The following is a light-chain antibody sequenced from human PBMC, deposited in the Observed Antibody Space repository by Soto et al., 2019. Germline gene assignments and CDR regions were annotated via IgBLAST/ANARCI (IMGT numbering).Light chain of an antibody. CDR1: SSDVGGYNY. J-gene: IGLJ1*01. CDR3: CSYTTSNTRQIV. V-gene: IGLV2-14*01. CDR2: DVS. Sequence: QCVLTQPASVSGSPGQALTISCTGTSSDVGGYNYVSWYQQHPGKAPKFMIYDVSNRPSGVSNRFSGSKSGNTASLTISGLQAEDEADYYCCSYTTSNTRQIVFGTGTKVTVL.